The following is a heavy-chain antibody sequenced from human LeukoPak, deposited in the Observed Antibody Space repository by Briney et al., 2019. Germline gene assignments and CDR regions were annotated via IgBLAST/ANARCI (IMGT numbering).Heavy chain of an antibody. D-gene: IGHD2-2*01. Sequence: GSLRLSCAASGFSFSSYGMHWVRQAPGKGLEWVAVIWFDGSKKYYADSVKGRFTISRDNSKNMLYLQMNSLRAEDTAVYYCANLCTDTSCRHFAYWGQGTLVTVSS. CDR1: GFSFSSYG. CDR3: ANLCTDTSCRHFAY. J-gene: IGHJ4*02. V-gene: IGHV3-33*06. CDR2: IWFDGSKK.